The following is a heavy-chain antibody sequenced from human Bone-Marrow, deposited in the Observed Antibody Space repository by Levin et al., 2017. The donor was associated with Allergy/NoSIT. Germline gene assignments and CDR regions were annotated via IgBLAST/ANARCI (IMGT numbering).Heavy chain of an antibody. CDR3: ALLRRDESY. D-gene: IGHD5-24*01. CDR1: GAPIASFY. V-gene: IGHV4-59*01. CDR2: SFYVGGT. Sequence: SQTLSLTCSVSGAPIASFYWTWIRQSPGKGLEWIGYSFYVGGTDYNPSLEGRATISIDKSKKQFSLKLTSVTAADTAIYYCALLRRDESYWGQGSLVTVSS. J-gene: IGHJ4*02.